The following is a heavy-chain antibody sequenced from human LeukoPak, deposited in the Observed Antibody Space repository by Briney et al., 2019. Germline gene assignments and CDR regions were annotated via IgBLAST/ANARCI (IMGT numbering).Heavy chain of an antibody. J-gene: IGHJ4*02. CDR1: GFTFGSHA. CDR2: IFGSGGSP. D-gene: IGHD5-18*01. V-gene: IGHV3-23*01. CDR3: GKATVGYSSGQKPAWPVDF. Sequence: GGSLRLSCEASGFTFGSHAMYWVRQAPGKGLEWVAGIFGSGGSPHYADSVKGRFTIPRDKPRNTVYLQINSLRHDDTAVNYGGKATVGYSSGQKPAWPVDFWGQGTLVTVSS.